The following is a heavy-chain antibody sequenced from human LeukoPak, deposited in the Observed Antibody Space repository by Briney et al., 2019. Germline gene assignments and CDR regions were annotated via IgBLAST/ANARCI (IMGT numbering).Heavy chain of an antibody. CDR2: IYYSGSI. CDR1: GGSISSSSYY. D-gene: IGHD5-12*01. J-gene: IGHJ3*02. CDR3: ARLIVATSDAFDI. V-gene: IGHV4-39*01. Sequence: SETLSLTCTVSGGSISSSSYYWGWIRQPPGKGLEWIGSIYYSGSIYYNPSLKSRVTISVDTSKNQFSLKLSSVTAADTAVYYCARLIVATSDAFDIWGQGTLVTVSS.